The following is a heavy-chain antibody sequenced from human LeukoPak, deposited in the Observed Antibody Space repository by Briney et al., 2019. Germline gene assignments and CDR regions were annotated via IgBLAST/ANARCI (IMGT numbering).Heavy chain of an antibody. CDR3: AKGGIALVRGSFDY. V-gene: IGHV3-30*18. CDR2: MSYDGSHK. Sequence: GRSLRLSCVASGFSFSKYGMHWVRQAPGKGLEWVAVMSYDGSHKYYADSVKGRFTISRDNSKNTVYLEMNSLRGEDTAVYYCAKGGIALVRGSFDYWGKGTLVTVSS. J-gene: IGHJ4*02. CDR1: GFSFSKYG. D-gene: IGHD3-10*01.